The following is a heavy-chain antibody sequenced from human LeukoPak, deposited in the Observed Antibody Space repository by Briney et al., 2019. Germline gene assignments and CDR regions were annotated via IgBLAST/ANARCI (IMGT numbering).Heavy chain of an antibody. CDR2: ISSSGSTI. V-gene: IGHV3-48*03. J-gene: IGHJ6*02. Sequence: GGCLRLSCAASGFTLSSYEMNWVGQAAGTGLEWVSYISSSGSTIYYADSVKGRFTISRDNAKNSLYLQMNSLRAEDTAVYYCARDLLLGCGETPLGMDVWGQGTTVTVSS. D-gene: IGHD3-10*01. CDR3: ARDLLLGCGETPLGMDV. CDR1: GFTLSSYE.